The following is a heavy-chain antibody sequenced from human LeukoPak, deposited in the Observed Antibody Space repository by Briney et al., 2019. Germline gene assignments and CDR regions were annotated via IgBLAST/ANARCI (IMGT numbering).Heavy chain of an antibody. CDR1: GFIFSNYE. J-gene: IGHJ4*02. V-gene: IGHV3-48*03. CDR2: INSSANTI. D-gene: IGHD3-22*01. Sequence: GGSLRLSCGASGFIFSNYEMNWVRQAPGKGLEWISYINSSANTIYYRDSVKGRFTISRDNAKNSLYLQMNSLRAEDTAVYYCARDFLYRGYYVPIDYWGQGTLVTVSS. CDR3: ARDFLYRGYYVPIDY.